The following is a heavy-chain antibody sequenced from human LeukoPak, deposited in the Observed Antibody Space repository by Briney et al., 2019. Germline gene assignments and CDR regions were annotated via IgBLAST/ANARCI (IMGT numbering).Heavy chain of an antibody. CDR1: GFTFSDFA. Sequence: PGGSLRLSCAASGFTFSDFAMIWVRQPPGKGLEWVSSTFQGGGEIHYADSVRGRFTISRDNSKSTLSLQMDSLRAEDTATYYCATYRQIQVPFEFWGQGTLVTVSS. J-gene: IGHJ4*02. CDR3: ATYRQIQVPFEF. D-gene: IGHD5-18*01. CDR2: TFQGGGEI. V-gene: IGHV3-23*01.